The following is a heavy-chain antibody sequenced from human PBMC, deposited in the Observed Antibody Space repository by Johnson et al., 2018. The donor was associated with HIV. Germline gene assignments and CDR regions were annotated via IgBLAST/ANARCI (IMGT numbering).Heavy chain of an antibody. CDR2: VSYDGSNK. D-gene: IGHD3-9*01. Sequence: QVQLVESGGGVVQPGRSLRVSCAASGFIFSRYVMHRVRQAPGKGLEWGAVVSYDGSNKYNADSVRGRFTISRDKSKNTLCLQMNSLRAEDTAVYECARAEKDIWYYDILTGYPNAFDIWGQGTMVTVSS. J-gene: IGHJ3*02. CDR3: ARAEKDIWYYDILTGYPNAFDI. CDR1: GFIFSRYV. V-gene: IGHV3-30-3*01.